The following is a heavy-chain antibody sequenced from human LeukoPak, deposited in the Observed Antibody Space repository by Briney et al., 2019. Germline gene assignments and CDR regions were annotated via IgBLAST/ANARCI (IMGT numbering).Heavy chain of an antibody. V-gene: IGHV4-4*07. CDR2: LYSDGST. Sequence: PTETLSLTCTVSGASITDYYWSWIRQPAGKGLEWMGHLYSDGSTNYNPSLKSRLTMSLATSRNQISLKLNSVTAADTAVYFCARHNQLRPVAKGFDPWGQGTLVTVSS. D-gene: IGHD5-12*01. CDR1: GASITDYY. J-gene: IGHJ5*02. CDR3: ARHNQLRPVAKGFDP.